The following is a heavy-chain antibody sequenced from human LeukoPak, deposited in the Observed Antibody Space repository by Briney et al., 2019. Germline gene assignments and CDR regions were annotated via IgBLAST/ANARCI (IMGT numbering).Heavy chain of an antibody. CDR2: ISGSGGST. V-gene: IGHV3-23*01. CDR3: AKSYYDSSGYYPIPFDY. Sequence: GGSLRLSCAASGFTLSSYDMSWVRQAPGKGLEWVSAISGSGGSTYYADSVKGRFTISRDNSKNTRYLQMNSLRAEDTAVYYCAKSYYDSSGYYPIPFDYWGQGTLVTVSS. CDR1: GFTLSSYD. J-gene: IGHJ4*02. D-gene: IGHD3-22*01.